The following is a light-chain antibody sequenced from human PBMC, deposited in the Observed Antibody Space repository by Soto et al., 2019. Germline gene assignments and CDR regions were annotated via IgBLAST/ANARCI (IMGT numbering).Light chain of an antibody. CDR1: QNVGST. V-gene: IGKV3-15*01. CDR3: QQLNSYPRT. CDR2: GAT. Sequence: EIVMTQSPATLSVSPGERGTLSCRASQNVGSTLAWYQQKPGQAPRLLIVGATSRATGIPARFSGSGSGTEFTLTISSLQSEDFATFYCQQLNSYPRTFGQGTKLEIK. J-gene: IGKJ2*01.